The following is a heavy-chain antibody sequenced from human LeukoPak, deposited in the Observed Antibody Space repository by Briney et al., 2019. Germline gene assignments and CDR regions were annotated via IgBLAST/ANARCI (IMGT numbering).Heavy chain of an antibody. CDR2: ISSTSSTI. CDR1: GFTFSIYT. V-gene: IGHV3-21*01. J-gene: IGHJ6*03. Sequence: GGSLRLSCAASGFTFSIYTVTWVRQAPGKGLEWVASISSTSSTIYYADSVRGRFTISTDNAKYLAYMQMNSLRAEATAVYYCARLDRADDRTSPVPYVNDYMNGWKKGSTVIVSS. CDR3: ARLDRADDRTSPVPYVNDYMNG. D-gene: IGHD2-2*01.